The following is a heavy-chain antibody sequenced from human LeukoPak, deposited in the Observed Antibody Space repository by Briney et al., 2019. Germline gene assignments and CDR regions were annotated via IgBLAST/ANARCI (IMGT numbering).Heavy chain of an antibody. CDR2: ISWNSGSI. CDR1: GFTFDDYT. CDR3: AKGPTAMVIDYFDY. D-gene: IGHD5-18*01. V-gene: IGHV3-9*03. Sequence: PGGSLRLSCAASGFTFDDYTMHWVRHAPGKGLEWVSGISWNSGSIGYADSVKGRFTISRDNAKNSLYLQMNSLRAEDMALYYCAKGPTAMVIDYFDYWSQGTLVTVSS. J-gene: IGHJ4*02.